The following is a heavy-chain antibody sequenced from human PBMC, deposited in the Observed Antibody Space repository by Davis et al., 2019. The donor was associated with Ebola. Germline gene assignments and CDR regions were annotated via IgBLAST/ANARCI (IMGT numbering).Heavy chain of an antibody. CDR2: IKSKTDGGTT. J-gene: IGHJ4*02. Sequence: GGSLRLSCEVSGFTLSNAWMSWVRQAPGKGLEWVGRIKSKTDGGTTDYAAPVKGRFAISGDDSKNTLYLQMNSLKTEDSAVYYCITEGGYCTNGECFYYFDYWGQGTLVTVSS. CDR1: GFTLSNAW. CDR3: ITEGGYCTNGECFYYFDY. V-gene: IGHV3-15*01. D-gene: IGHD2-8*01.